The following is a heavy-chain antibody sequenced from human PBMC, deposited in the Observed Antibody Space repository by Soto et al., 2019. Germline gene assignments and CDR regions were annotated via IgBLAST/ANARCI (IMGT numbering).Heavy chain of an antibody. V-gene: IGHV3-48*02. CDR3: ARDRDAYCSKGICSGPYFDY. J-gene: IGHJ4*02. Sequence: EVQLVESGGGLVQPGGSLRLSCAASGFTFSTYSINWVRQAPGKGLEWISYISDNSSVIYYADAVKGRFTISRDNAKTSLYLQMNSLRDAATAVYYCARDRDAYCSKGICSGPYFDYWGQGTLVTVSS. CDR2: ISDNSSVI. CDR1: GFTFSTYS. D-gene: IGHD2-8*01.